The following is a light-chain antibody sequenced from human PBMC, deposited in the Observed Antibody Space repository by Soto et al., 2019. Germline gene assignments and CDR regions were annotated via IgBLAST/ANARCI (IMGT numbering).Light chain of an antibody. CDR2: KAS. CDR3: QQSYNSPQT. J-gene: IGKJ1*01. Sequence: DIQMTQSPSTLSASVGDRVTITCRASQSITTWLAWYQQKPGKAPKLLIYKASTLESGVPSRFSGSGSGTEFTLTISSLQPDDFATYSCQQSYNSPQTFGQGTKVDIK. CDR1: QSITTW. V-gene: IGKV1-5*03.